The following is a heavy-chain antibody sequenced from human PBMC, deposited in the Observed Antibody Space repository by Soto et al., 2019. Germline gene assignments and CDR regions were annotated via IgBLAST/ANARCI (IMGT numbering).Heavy chain of an antibody. Sequence: SVKLSCKASGYTLDSHSMHWVRQAHRQSLEWMGWINGGTGQTKHSHRFQGRVTITRDTSASTAYMELSSLRSEDTAVYYCARGKGMEENYYYYGLDIWGQGTTVTVSS. CDR1: GYTLDSHS. CDR3: ARGKGMEENYYYYGLDI. V-gene: IGHV1-3*01. J-gene: IGHJ6*02. D-gene: IGHD1-1*01. CDR2: INGGTGQT.